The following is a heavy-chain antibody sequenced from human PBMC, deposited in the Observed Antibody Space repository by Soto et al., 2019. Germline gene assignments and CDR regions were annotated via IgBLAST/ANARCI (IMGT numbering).Heavy chain of an antibody. Sequence: ASVKVSCKAFGDTFSTYSITWVRQAPGQGLEWMGGIIPRSATSNYAQKFQGSVTMTADESTSTAYMELSSLRSEDTAIYYCAKSDVDTAMVNYWGQGTLVTVSS. CDR3: AKSDVDTAMVNY. CDR1: GDTFSTYS. J-gene: IGHJ4*02. CDR2: IIPRSATS. D-gene: IGHD5-18*01. V-gene: IGHV1-69*13.